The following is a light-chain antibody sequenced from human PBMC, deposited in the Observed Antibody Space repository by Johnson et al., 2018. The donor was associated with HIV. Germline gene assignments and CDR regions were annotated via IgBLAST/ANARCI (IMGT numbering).Light chain of an antibody. V-gene: IGLV1-51*02. CDR3: GTWDSSLREV. Sequence: HSVLTQPPSVSAAPGQKVTISCSGSSSNIGNNYVSWYQQLPGTAPKLLIYENNKRPSGIPDQFSGSKSGTSATLGITGLQTGDEADYYCGTWDSSLREVFGTGTKVTVL. CDR2: ENN. CDR1: SSNIGNNY. J-gene: IGLJ1*01.